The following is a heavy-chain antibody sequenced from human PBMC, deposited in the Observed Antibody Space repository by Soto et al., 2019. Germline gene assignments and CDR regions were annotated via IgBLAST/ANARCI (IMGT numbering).Heavy chain of an antibody. V-gene: IGHV4-34*01. J-gene: IGHJ4*02. CDR1: GGSFSGYY. CDR2: INHSGST. CDR3: ARLGYYDSSGYYPFDY. Sequence: SETLSLTCAVYGGSFSGYYWSWIRQPPGKGLEWIGEINHSGSTNYNPSLKSRVTISVDTSKNQFSLKLSSVTAADTAVYYCARLGYYDSSGYYPFDYWGQGTLVTVSS. D-gene: IGHD3-22*01.